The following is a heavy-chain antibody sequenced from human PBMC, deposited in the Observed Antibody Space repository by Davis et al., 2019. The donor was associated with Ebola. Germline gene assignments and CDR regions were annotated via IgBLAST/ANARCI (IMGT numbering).Heavy chain of an antibody. J-gene: IGHJ4*02. Sequence: PGESLKISCEISGLISSNYVMYWVRQASGKGLEWISASETSDTNFNANYADSVKGRFTIIRDNSRNTVFLQMNSLRVEDTAVYYCAKIGVRHSGDYWGQGTLVTVSS. D-gene: IGHD3-10*01. CDR2: SETSDTNFNA. V-gene: IGHV3-23*05. CDR1: GLISSNYV. CDR3: AKIGVRHSGDY.